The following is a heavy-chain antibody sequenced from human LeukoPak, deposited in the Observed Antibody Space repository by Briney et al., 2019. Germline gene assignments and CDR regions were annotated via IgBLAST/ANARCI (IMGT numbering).Heavy chain of an antibody. CDR2: ISAYNGNT. D-gene: IGHD4-11*01. CDR3: ARHQSDYSNYAFPIRHYYYGMDV. Sequence: ASVKVSCKASGYTFTSYGISWVRQAPGQGLEWMGWISAYNGNTNYAQKLQGRVTMTTDTSTSTADMELRSLRSEDTAVYYCARHQSDYSNYAFPIRHYYYGMDVWGQGTTVTVSS. CDR1: GYTFTSYG. V-gene: IGHV1-18*01. J-gene: IGHJ6*02.